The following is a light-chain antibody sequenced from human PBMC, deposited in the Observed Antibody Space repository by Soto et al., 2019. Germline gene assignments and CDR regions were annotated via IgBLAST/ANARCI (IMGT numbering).Light chain of an antibody. CDR1: SSNIGAGYD. J-gene: IGLJ1*01. CDR3: SSYTSSSTLDYV. CDR2: EVS. V-gene: IGLV1-40*01. Sequence: QSVLTQPPSVSGAPGQRVTISCTGSSSNIGAGYDVHWYRQLPGTAPKLMIYEVSNRPSGVSNRFSGSKSGNTASLTISGLQAEDEADYYCSSYTSSSTLDYVFGTGTKLTVL.